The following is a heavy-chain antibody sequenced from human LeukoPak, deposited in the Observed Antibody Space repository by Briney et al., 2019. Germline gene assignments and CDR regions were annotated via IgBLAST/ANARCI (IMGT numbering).Heavy chain of an antibody. D-gene: IGHD5-12*01. CDR1: GFTFSDYY. V-gene: IGHV3-11*04. Sequence: GGSLRLSCAASGFTFSDYYMSWIRQAPGKGLEWVPYISSSGSTIYYVDSVKGRFTISRDNAKNSLYLQMNSLRAEDTAVYYCARRIVATIAQYYFDYWGQGTLVTVSS. CDR3: ARRIVATIAQYYFDY. CDR2: ISSSGSTI. J-gene: IGHJ4*02.